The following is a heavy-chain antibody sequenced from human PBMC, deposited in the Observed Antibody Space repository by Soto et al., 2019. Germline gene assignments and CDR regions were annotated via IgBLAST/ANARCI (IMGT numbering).Heavy chain of an antibody. CDR2: IIGDGSNT. Sequence: EVQLVESGGGLVQPGGSLRLSCAASGFTFSTYWMQWVRQVPGKGLMWVSRIIGDGSNTNYADSVKGRFTISRDNAKNTLYLQMNSLTDEDTAVYYCARGTRVGGFGELQYWGQGILVTVSS. J-gene: IGHJ4*02. D-gene: IGHD3-10*01. V-gene: IGHV3-74*01. CDR3: ARGTRVGGFGELQY. CDR1: GFTFSTYW.